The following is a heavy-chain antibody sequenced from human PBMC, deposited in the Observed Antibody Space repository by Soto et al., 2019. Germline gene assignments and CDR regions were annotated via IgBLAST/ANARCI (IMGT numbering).Heavy chain of an antibody. V-gene: IGHV1-2*02. CDR3: ATDKVAFDM. CDR2: INTKTGGT. J-gene: IGHJ3*02. Sequence: GXSVKVSCKASGYIFTGYYIQWVRQAPGQGLEWMGWINTKTGGTKYAQKFQGRVTMTRDTSINTAYMEVSRLRSDDTAVYYCATDKVAFDMWGQGTMVTVSS. D-gene: IGHD3-9*01. CDR1: GYIFTGYY.